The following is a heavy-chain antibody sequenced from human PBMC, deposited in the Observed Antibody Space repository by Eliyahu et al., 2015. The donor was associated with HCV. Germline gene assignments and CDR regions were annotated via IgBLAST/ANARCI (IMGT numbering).Heavy chain of an antibody. CDR2: INSXGXSR. J-gene: IGHJ4*02. Sequence: EVQLVESGGGLVQPGGSLRLSCAASGFTFSNYWMHWVRQAPGKGLVWVSRINSXGXSRAYAGSVEGRFTLSRDNVKNTLYLQMNSLRADDMAVYYCTRAGVGGDYDFWSGHSYYFDYWGQGILVTVSS. D-gene: IGHD3-3*01. V-gene: IGHV3-74*01. CDR1: GFTFSNYW. CDR3: TRAGVGGDYDFWSGHSYYFDY.